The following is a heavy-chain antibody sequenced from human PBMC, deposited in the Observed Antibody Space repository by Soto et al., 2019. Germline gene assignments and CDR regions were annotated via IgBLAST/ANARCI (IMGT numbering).Heavy chain of an antibody. CDR1: GFTFSSYA. CDR3: AKDLGGGSCCWFDP. Sequence: PGGSLRLSCAASGFTFSSYAMSWVRQAPGKGLEWVSAISGSGGSTYYADSVKGRFTISRDNSKSTLYLQMNSLRAEDTAVYYCAKDLGGGSCCWFDPWGQGTLVTVSS. V-gene: IGHV3-23*01. J-gene: IGHJ5*02. D-gene: IGHD2-15*01. CDR2: ISGSGGST.